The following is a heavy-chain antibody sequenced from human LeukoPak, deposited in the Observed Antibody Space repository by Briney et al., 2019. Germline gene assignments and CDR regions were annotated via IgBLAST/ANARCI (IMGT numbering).Heavy chain of an antibody. D-gene: IGHD3-10*01. CDR3: VAMLRGVGY. V-gene: IGHV3-72*01. Sequence: GGSLRLSCAASGFTFSDHYMEWVRQAPGKGLEWVGRIRNKVNSHTTEYSATVKGRFTISRDDSTNSVYLQMNSLKTEDTAVYYCVAMLRGVGYWGQGTLVTVSS. CDR2: IRNKVNSHTT. J-gene: IGHJ4*02. CDR1: GFTFSDHY.